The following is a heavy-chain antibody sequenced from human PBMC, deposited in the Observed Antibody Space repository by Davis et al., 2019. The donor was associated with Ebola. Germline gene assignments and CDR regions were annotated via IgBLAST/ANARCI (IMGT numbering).Heavy chain of an antibody. J-gene: IGHJ4*02. CDR2: INAGNGNM. D-gene: IGHD3-9*01. CDR3: ARDTGIRYVSLGY. CDR1: GYTFTDFD. V-gene: IGHV1-3*01. Sequence: AASVKVSCKASGYTFTDFDIHWVRQAPGQGLEWMGWINAGNGNMRYSQKSQGRVTITRDTSASTVYMELSSLRSEDTAVYYCARDTGIRYVSLGYWGQGTLVTVSS.